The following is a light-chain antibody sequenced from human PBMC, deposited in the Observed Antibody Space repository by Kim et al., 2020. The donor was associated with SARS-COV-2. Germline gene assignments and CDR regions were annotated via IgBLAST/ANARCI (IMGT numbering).Light chain of an antibody. CDR2: GAS. Sequence: EMVMTQSPATLSVSPGERATLSCRASQSVSSNLAWYQQKRGQAPRLLFYGASTRATGIPARFSGSGSGTEFTLTISSLQSEDFAVYYCQQYNNWPYTFGQGTKLEI. V-gene: IGKV3-15*01. CDR3: QQYNNWPYT. CDR1: QSVSSN. J-gene: IGKJ2*01.